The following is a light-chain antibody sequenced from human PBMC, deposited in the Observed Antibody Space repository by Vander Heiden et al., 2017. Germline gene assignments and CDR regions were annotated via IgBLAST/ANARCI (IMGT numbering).Light chain of an antibody. CDR2: AAS. CDR3: QQLNSSPNT. Sequence: DIQLTQSPSFLSASVGDRVTINCRASQGISSYLAWYQQKPGKAPKLLIYAASTFQSGVPSRFSGSGSGTEFTLTISSLQPEDFATYYCQQLNSSPNTFGQGTKMEIK. V-gene: IGKV1-9*01. J-gene: IGKJ2*01. CDR1: QGISSY.